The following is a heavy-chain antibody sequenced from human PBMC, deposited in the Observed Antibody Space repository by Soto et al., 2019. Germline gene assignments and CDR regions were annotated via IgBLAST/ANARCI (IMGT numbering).Heavy chain of an antibody. J-gene: IGHJ4*02. CDR1: GFTFSDYA. CDR2: VSHDGRNT. D-gene: IGHD6-19*01. V-gene: IGHV3-30*18. CDR3: AKGRRQWLVTSDFNY. Sequence: VQLVESGGGVVQPGRSLRLSCAASGFTFSDYAMHWVRQAPGKGQEWVAVVSHDGRNTHYADSVKGRFTISRDSSKNTVSLEMTSLRAEDTAVYYCAKGRRQWLVTSDFNYWGQGALVTVSS.